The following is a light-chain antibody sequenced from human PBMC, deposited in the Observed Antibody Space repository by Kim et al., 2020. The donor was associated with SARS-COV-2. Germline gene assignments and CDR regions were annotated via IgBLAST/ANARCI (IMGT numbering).Light chain of an antibody. CDR3: QQYNSYSVT. V-gene: IGKV1-5*03. CDR1: QSISSW. J-gene: IGKJ4*01. Sequence: ASVGDRVTITCRASQSISSWLAWYQQKPGKAPKLLIYKASSLESGVPSRFSGSGSGTEFTLTISSLQPDDSATYYCQQYNSYSVTFGGGTKVDIK. CDR2: KAS.